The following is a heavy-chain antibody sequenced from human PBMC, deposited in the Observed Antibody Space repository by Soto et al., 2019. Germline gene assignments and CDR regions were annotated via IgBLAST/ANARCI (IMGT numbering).Heavy chain of an antibody. CDR2: INSDGSST. Sequence: GGSLRLSCAASGFTFSSYWMHWVRQAPGKGLVWVSRINSDGSSTSYADSVKGRFTISRDNAKNTLYLQMNSLRAEDTAVYYCARGYYDILTGYYSRFDSWGQGTLFT. J-gene: IGHJ4*02. D-gene: IGHD3-9*01. CDR1: GFTFSSYW. CDR3: ARGYYDILTGYYSRFDS. V-gene: IGHV3-74*01.